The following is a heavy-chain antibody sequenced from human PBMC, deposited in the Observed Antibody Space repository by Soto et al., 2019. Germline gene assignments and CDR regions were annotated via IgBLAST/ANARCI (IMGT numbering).Heavy chain of an antibody. CDR3: ARGVSAGVDY. CDR2: MQPSTGRT. J-gene: IGHJ4*02. Sequence: QVQLVQSGAEVREPGASVKVSCKASGYSFTSLDINWVRQTAGQGLEWMGRMQPSTGRTGYAQKLQGRVTMTSDTSINTAYMELTTLTSDDTSFYYCARGVSAGVDYWGQGTLVTVSS. D-gene: IGHD1-26*01. V-gene: IGHV1-8*01. CDR1: GYSFTSLD.